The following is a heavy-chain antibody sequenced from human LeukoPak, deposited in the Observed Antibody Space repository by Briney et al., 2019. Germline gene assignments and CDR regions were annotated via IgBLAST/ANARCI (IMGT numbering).Heavy chain of an antibody. D-gene: IGHD3-9*01. CDR3: ARGPTGYYISYYYYMDV. V-gene: IGHV4-59*01. J-gene: IGHJ6*03. CDR2: IYYSGST. CDR1: GGSISSYY. Sequence: SETLSLTCTVSGGSISSYYWSWIRQPPGKGLEWIGYIYYSGSTNYNPSLKSRVTISVDTSKNQFSLKLSSVTAADTAVYYCARGPTGYYISYYYYMDVWGKGTTVTISS.